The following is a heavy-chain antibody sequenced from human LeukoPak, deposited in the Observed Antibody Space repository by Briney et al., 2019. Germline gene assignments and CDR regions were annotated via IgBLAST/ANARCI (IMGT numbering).Heavy chain of an antibody. V-gene: IGHV4-4*09. Sequence: SETLSLTCSVSGGSISSYYWRWIRQPPGKGLEWIGHIYNSGSTKYNPSLKSRVTILVDTSENQLSLKLSSVTAADTAVYYCARQRAHIVGATVFDYWGQGTLVTVSS. CDR1: GGSISSYY. CDR2: IYNSGST. CDR3: ARQRAHIVGATVFDY. D-gene: IGHD1-26*01. J-gene: IGHJ4*02.